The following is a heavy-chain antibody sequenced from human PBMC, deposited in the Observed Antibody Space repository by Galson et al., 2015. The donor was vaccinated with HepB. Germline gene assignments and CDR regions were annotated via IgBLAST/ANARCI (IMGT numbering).Heavy chain of an antibody. D-gene: IGHD4-17*01. V-gene: IGHV3-15*01. J-gene: IGHJ6*02. CDR1: GFTFSNAW. CDR2: IKSKTDGGTT. CDR3: ARDLAVTLRYYYYYYGMDA. Sequence: SLRLSCAASGFTFSNAWMSWVRQAPGKGLEWVGRIKSKTDGGTTDYAAPVKGRSTISRDDSKNTLYLQMNSLRAEDTAVYYCARDLAVTLRYYYYYYGMDAWGQGTTVTVSS.